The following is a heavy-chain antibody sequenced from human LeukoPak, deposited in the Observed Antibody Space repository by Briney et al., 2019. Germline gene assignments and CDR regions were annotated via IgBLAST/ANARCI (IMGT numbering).Heavy chain of an antibody. D-gene: IGHD2-2*01. CDR1: GGSISSGDYY. CDR2: IYYSGST. CDR3: ARGGEYCSSTSCTSKYFDP. J-gene: IGHJ5*02. V-gene: IGHV4-30-4*08. Sequence: TLSLTFTVSGGSISSGDYYWSWIRPPPGKGLEWIGYIYYSGSTYYNPSIKSRVTISVDTDKNQFSLKLSSVTAADTAVYYCARGGEYCSSTSCTSKYFDPWGQGTLVTVSS.